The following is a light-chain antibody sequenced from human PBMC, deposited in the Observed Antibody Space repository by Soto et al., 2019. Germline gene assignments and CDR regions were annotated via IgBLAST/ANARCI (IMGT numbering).Light chain of an antibody. V-gene: IGKV3-20*01. CDR3: QQYGSSPQP. CDR2: GAS. J-gene: IGKJ1*01. Sequence: EVVLTQSPGTLSLSPGEKATLSCRASQSVGSNYLAWYQQKPGQAPRLLIYGASSRATGIPDRFSGSGSGTDFTLSIRRLEAEDFAVYYCQQYGSSPQPFGQGTKVEI. CDR1: QSVGSNY.